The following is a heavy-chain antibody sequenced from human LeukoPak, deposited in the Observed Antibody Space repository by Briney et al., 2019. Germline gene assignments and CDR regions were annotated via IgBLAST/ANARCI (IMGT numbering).Heavy chain of an antibody. Sequence: PSETLSPTCTVSGASISNYYLSWIRQPPGKGLEWIGYIYYSGNTNYNPSLKSRVTISVDTSKNQFSLKLRSVTTADTAVYYCTRVSGHYSNFDYWGQGTLVTVSS. CDR3: TRVSGHYSNFDY. CDR2: IYYSGNT. CDR1: GASISNYY. J-gene: IGHJ4*02. D-gene: IGHD4-11*01. V-gene: IGHV4-59*01.